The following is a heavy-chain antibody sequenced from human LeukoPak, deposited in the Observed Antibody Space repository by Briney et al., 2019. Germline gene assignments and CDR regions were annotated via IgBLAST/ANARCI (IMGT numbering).Heavy chain of an antibody. D-gene: IGHD3-10*01. CDR3: ARVFGSGSYYDY. V-gene: IGHV4-61*02. CDR2: ISSSGST. J-gene: IGHJ4*02. CDR1: GDSISSGDYY. Sequence: SETLSLTCTVSGDSISSGDYYWSWIRQPAGKGLEWIGRISSSGSTNYNPSLKSRVTISVDTSKNQFSLKLSSVTAADTAVYYCARVFGSGSYYDYWGQGTLVTVSS.